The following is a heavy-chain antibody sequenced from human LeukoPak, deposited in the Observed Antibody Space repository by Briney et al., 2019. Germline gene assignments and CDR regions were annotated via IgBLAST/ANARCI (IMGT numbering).Heavy chain of an antibody. Sequence: GGSLRLSCAASGFTFSSYWMHWVRQAPGKGLVWVSRINSDASSTSYADSVKGRFTISRDNAKNTLYPQMNSLRAEDTAVYYCARVAAVAGADFDYWGQGTLVTVSS. J-gene: IGHJ4*02. V-gene: IGHV3-74*01. D-gene: IGHD6-19*01. CDR2: INSDASST. CDR1: GFTFSSYW. CDR3: ARVAAVAGADFDY.